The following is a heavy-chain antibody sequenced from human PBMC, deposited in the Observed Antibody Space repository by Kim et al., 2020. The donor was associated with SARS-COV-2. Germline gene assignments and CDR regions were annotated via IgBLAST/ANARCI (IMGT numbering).Heavy chain of an antibody. CDR1: GYTFTSYA. D-gene: IGHD5-12*01. CDR3: ASTSHIVARGGACGP. Sequence: ASVKVSCKASGYTFTSYAMNWVRQAPGQGLEWMGWINTNTGNPTYAQGFTGRFVFSLDTSVSTAYLQISSLKAEDTAVYYCASTSHIVARGGACGPWGQGTLVTVSS. J-gene: IGHJ4*02. V-gene: IGHV7-4-1*02. CDR2: INTNTGNP.